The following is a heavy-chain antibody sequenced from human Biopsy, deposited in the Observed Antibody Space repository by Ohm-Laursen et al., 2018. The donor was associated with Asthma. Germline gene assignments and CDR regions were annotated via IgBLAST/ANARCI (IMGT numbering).Heavy chain of an antibody. D-gene: IGHD3-3*01. CDR1: GFTFSTYG. V-gene: IGHV3-30*18. Sequence: SLRLSCAASGFTFSTYGMHWVRQAPGKGLEWVAVMSFDGRQTYYADSVKGRFTISRDNSKNTLYLQMNSLRAEDTAVYYCAKERYYDFWSGYPIWGQGTMVTVSS. CDR3: AKERYYDFWSGYPI. J-gene: IGHJ3*02. CDR2: MSFDGRQT.